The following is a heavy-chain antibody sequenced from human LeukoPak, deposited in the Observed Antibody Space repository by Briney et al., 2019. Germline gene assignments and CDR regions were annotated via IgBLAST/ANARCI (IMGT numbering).Heavy chain of an antibody. CDR3: PGAQWLVPDY. CDR1: GFTFSSYW. D-gene: IGHD6-19*01. J-gene: IGHJ4*02. CDR2: IKQDGSEK. V-gene: IGHV3-7*01. Sequence: GRSLRLSCAASGFTFSSYWMSWVRQAPGKGLEWVANIKQDGSEKYYVDSVKGRFTISRDNAKNSLYLQMNSLRAEDTAVYYCPGAQWLVPDYWGQGTLVTVSS.